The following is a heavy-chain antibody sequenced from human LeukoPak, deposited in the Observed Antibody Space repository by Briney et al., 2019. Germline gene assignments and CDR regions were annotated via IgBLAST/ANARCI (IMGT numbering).Heavy chain of an antibody. CDR3: AKGSGILVSPPFDY. CDR1: GFTFSSYA. D-gene: IGHD1-14*01. CDR2: ISGSGGST. J-gene: IGHJ4*02. V-gene: IGHV3-23*01. Sequence: GGSLRLSCAASGFTFSSYAMNWVRQAPGKGLEWVSGISGSGGSTYYADSVKGRFTISRDNSKNTVYLQMNSLRAEDTATYYCAKGSGILVSPPFDYWGQGALVTVSS.